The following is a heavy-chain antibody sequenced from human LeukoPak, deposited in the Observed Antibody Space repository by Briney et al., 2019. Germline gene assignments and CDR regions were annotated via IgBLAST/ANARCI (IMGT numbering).Heavy chain of an antibody. Sequence: PSETLSLTCTVSGGSISSDGYSWSWIRQPPGKGLEWIGYIYYSGSTYYNPSLKSRVTISVDRSKTQFSLKLSSVTAADTAVYYCARDIVVVVAATEAFDIWGQGTMVTVSS. D-gene: IGHD2-15*01. CDR2: IYYSGST. J-gene: IGHJ3*02. CDR1: GGSISSDGYS. V-gene: IGHV4-30-2*01. CDR3: ARDIVVVVAATEAFDI.